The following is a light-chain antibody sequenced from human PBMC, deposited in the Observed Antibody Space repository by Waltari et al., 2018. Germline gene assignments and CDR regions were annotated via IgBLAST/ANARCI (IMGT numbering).Light chain of an antibody. J-gene: IGKJ1*01. CDR3: QHYVTLPVT. Sequence: EIVLTQSPGTLSLSSGERATLSCGTSQSISKYLAWYQQKPGQAPRLLIYHASSRATGIPDRFSGSGSGTDFSLTISRLEPEDFAVYYCQHYVTLPVTFGQGTKVEIK. CDR2: HAS. V-gene: IGKV3-20*01. CDR1: QSISKY.